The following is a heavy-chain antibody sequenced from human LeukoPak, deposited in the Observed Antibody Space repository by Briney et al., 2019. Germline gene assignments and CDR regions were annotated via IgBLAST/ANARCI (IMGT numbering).Heavy chain of an antibody. D-gene: IGHD6-13*01. CDR2: IYSGGST. V-gene: IGHV3-66*01. Sequence: GGSLRLSCAASGFTVSSNYMSWVRQAPGKGLEWVSVIYSGGSTYYADSVKGRFTISRDNSTSTLYLQMNSLRAEDTAVYYCARDSRSAAAGTRGSDYWGQGTLVTVSS. CDR1: GFTVSSNY. CDR3: ARDSRSAAAGTRGSDY. J-gene: IGHJ4*02.